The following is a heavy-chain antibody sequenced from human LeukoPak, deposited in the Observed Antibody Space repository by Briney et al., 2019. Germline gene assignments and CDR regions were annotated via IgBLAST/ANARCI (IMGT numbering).Heavy chain of an antibody. D-gene: IGHD2-2*01. Sequence: GGSLSLSCAASGFTFSSYAMHWVRQAPGNGLEWVAVISYDGSNKYYADSVKGRFTISRDNSKNTLYLQMNSLRAEDTAVYYCARAGYCSSTSCPYYYYYYGMDVWGQGTTVTVSS. V-gene: IGHV3-30-3*01. CDR1: GFTFSSYA. J-gene: IGHJ6*02. CDR2: ISYDGSNK. CDR3: ARAGYCSSTSCPYYYYYYGMDV.